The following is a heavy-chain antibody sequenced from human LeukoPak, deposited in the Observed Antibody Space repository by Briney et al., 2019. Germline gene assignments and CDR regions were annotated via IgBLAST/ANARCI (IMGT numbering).Heavy chain of an antibody. CDR3: ARRRITMIVVGYNWFDP. Sequence: SETLSLTCTVSGGSISSSSYYWGWIRQPPGKGLEWIGEINHSGSNNYNPSLKSRVTISVDTSKNQFSLKLSSVTAADTAVYYCARRRITMIVVGYNWFDPWGQGTLVTVSS. D-gene: IGHD3-22*01. CDR2: INHSGSN. J-gene: IGHJ5*02. CDR1: GGSISSSSYY. V-gene: IGHV4-39*07.